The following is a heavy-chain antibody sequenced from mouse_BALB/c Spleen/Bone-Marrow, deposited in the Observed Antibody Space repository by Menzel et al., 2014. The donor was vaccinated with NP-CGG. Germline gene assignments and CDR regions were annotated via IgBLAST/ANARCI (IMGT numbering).Heavy chain of an antibody. CDR3: ARWTRVRDY. CDR2: ILPGSGRT. Sequence: VQLQQSGAELVKPGASVKISCKATGYTFSSYWIEWVKQRPGHGLEWIGEILPGSGRTNYNEKFKAKATFTADTSSNTAYMQLSSLESEDSAVCYCARWTRVRDYWGQGTTLTVSS. D-gene: IGHD2-1*01. CDR1: GYTFSSYW. J-gene: IGHJ2*01. V-gene: IGHV1-9*01.